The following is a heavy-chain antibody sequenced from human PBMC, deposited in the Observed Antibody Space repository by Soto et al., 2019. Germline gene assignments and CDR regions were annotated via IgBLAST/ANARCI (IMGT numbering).Heavy chain of an antibody. CDR1: GDKLISHS. CDR3: ARGAFWGGAPGWRDMEV. J-gene: IGHJ6*04. Sequence: QIQLVQSGGEVKKPGASVKVSCKSSGDKLISHSITWVRQAPGQVLEGMGRISAYNGNTNYAQKLQGRVTMTTDTSTKNAYMELRSLRSDDTAVYDCARGAFWGGAPGWRDMEVWGKGTTVTVSS. D-gene: IGHD2-21*01. V-gene: IGHV1-18*01. CDR2: ISAYNGNT.